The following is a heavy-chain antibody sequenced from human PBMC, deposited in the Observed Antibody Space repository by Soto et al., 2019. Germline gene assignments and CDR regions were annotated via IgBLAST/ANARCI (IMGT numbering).Heavy chain of an antibody. D-gene: IGHD3-3*01. CDR1: GGTFSSYA. V-gene: IGHV1-69*13. Sequence: ASVKVSCKASGGTFSSYAISWVRQAPGQGLEWMGGIIPIFGTANYAQKFQGRVTITADESTSTAYMELSSLRSEDTAVYYCARGHDTIFGVVIYYYGMDVWGQGTTVTVSS. J-gene: IGHJ6*02. CDR3: ARGHDTIFGVVIYYYGMDV. CDR2: IIPIFGTA.